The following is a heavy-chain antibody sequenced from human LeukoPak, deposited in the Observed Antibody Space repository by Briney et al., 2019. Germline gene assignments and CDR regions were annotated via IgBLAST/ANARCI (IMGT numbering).Heavy chain of an antibody. CDR1: GGSISSSSYY. D-gene: IGHD3-10*01. V-gene: IGHV4-39*01. CDR3: ARQEEFGELFIRVDYYYYMDV. CDR2: IYYSGST. J-gene: IGHJ6*03. Sequence: KPSETLSLTCTVSGGSISSSSYYWGWIRQPPGKGLEWIGSIYYSGSTYYNPSLKSRVTISVDTSKNQFSLKLSSVTAADTAVYYCARQEEFGELFIRVDYYYYMDVWGKGTTVTISS.